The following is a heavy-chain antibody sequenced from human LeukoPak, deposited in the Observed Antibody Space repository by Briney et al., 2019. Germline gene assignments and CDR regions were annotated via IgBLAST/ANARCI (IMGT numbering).Heavy chain of an antibody. CDR3: ARLSYGDYVTFDY. CDR2: IYHSGST. CDR1: GGSISSSNW. V-gene: IGHV4-4*02. D-gene: IGHD4-17*01. Sequence: SGTLSLTCAVSGGSISSSNWWSWVRQPPGKGLERIGEIYHSGSTNYNPSLKSRVTISVDTSKNQFSLKLSSVTAADTAVYYCARLSYGDYVTFDYWGQGTLVTVSS. J-gene: IGHJ4*02.